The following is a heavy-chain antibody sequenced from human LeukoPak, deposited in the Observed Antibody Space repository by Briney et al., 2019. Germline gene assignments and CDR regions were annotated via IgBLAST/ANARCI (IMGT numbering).Heavy chain of an antibody. CDR3: AKDDREYSSSWYFGY. V-gene: IGHV3-30*02. D-gene: IGHD6-13*01. J-gene: IGHJ4*02. Sequence: PGGSLRLSCAASGFTFSNYAMSWVRQAPGKGLEWVAFIRYDGSNKYYADSVKSRFTISRDNSKNTLYLQMNSLRAEDTAVYYCAKDDREYSSSWYFGYWGQGTLVTVSS. CDR2: IRYDGSNK. CDR1: GFTFSNYA.